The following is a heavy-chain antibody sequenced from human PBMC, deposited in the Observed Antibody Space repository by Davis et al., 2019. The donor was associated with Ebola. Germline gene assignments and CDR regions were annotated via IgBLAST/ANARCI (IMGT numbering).Heavy chain of an antibody. V-gene: IGHV4-34*01. J-gene: IGHJ6*02. CDR1: GGSISSYY. D-gene: IGHD3-16*01. CDR3: VRDHGAGRMDI. Sequence: MPSETLSLTCTVSGGSISSYYWSWIRQPPGKGLEWIGEINHSGSTNYNPSLKSRVTISVDTSNNQFSLRLRSVTAADTAIYYCVRDHGAGRMDIWGQGTTVTVSS. CDR2: INHSGST.